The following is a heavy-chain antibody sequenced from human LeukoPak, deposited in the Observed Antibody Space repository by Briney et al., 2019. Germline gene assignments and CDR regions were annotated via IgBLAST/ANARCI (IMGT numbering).Heavy chain of an antibody. Sequence: ASVKVSCKASGGTFSSYAISWVRQAPGQGLEWMGRIIPIFGTANYAQKFQGRVTITTDESTSTAYMELSSLRSEDTAVYYCARDRDGYSYGYEIDYWGQGTLVTVSS. CDR3: ARDRDGYSYGYEIDY. CDR1: GGTFSSYA. V-gene: IGHV1-69*05. CDR2: IIPIFGTA. J-gene: IGHJ4*02. D-gene: IGHD5-18*01.